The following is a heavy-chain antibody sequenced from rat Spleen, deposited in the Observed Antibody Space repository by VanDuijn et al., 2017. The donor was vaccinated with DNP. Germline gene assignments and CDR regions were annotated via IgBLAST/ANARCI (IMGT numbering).Heavy chain of an antibody. CDR1: GYSITSSYR. J-gene: IGHJ3*01. CDR2: INGAGNT. V-gene: IGHV3-3*01. Sequence: EVQFQESGPGLVKPSQSLSLTCSVAGYSITSSYRWNWIRRFPGNKLEWMGNINGAGNTDYNPSLKSRVSITRDTSKNQFFLKMNSVTTEDTATYSCARFPFYDGYYDWFAYWVHGTLVTVSS. CDR3: ARFPFYDGYYDWFAY. D-gene: IGHD1-12*03.